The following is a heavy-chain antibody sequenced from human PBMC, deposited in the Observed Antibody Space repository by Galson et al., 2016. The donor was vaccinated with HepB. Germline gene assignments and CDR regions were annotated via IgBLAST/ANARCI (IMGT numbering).Heavy chain of an antibody. J-gene: IGHJ5*02. Sequence: SETLSLTCTVSGASISSDYWSWIRQSPEKGLEWIGYIHDSGGTKHNPSLRGRVTISVDTSNNQLSLKLRSVTAADTAAYYCARHYFGSGSYRFDPWGQGTVVTVSS. D-gene: IGHD3-10*01. CDR1: GASISSDY. V-gene: IGHV4-59*08. CDR2: IHDSGGT. CDR3: ARHYFGSGSYRFDP.